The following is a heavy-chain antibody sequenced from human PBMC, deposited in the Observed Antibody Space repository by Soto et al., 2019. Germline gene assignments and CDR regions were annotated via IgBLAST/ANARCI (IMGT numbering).Heavy chain of an antibody. V-gene: IGHV1-2*04. CDR1: GYTFTGYY. Sequence: ASVNVSCKASGYTFTGYYIHWVRQAPGQGLECMGWINPNSGGTNYAQKFQGWVTMTRDTSISTAYMELSRLRSDDTAVYYCARDLRSDGMDVWGQGTTVTVSS. CDR2: INPNSGGT. D-gene: IGHD1-26*01. J-gene: IGHJ6*02. CDR3: ARDLRSDGMDV.